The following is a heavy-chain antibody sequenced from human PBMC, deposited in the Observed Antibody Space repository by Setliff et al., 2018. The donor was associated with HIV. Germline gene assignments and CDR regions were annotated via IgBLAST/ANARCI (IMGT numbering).Heavy chain of an antibody. CDR1: GYTSTGYY. V-gene: IGHV1-2*06. J-gene: IGHJ6*03. CDR2: INPSSGGT. CDR3: ATWGGSPDGYFYYYMDV. D-gene: IGHD1-26*01. Sequence: GASVKVSCKASGYTSTGYYIHWVRRAPGQGLEWMGRINPSSGGTNYAPKFQGRVTMTRDKSISTAYMELSRLRSDDTAVYYCATWGGSPDGYFYYYMDVWGKGTTVTVSS.